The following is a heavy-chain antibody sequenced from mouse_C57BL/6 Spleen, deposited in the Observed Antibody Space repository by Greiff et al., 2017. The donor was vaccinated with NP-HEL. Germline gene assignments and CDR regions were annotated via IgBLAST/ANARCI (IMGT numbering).Heavy chain of an antibody. CDR3: ARGRQQLVPDY. J-gene: IGHJ2*01. CDR2: INPYNGGT. D-gene: IGHD6-2*01. V-gene: IGHV1-19*01. CDR1: GYTFTDYY. Sequence: VQLQESGPVLVKPGASVKMSCKASGYTFTDYYMNWVKQSHGKSLEWIGVINPYNGGTSYNQKFKGKATLTVDKSSSTAYMELNSLTSEDSAVYYCARGRQQLVPDYWGQGTTLTVSS.